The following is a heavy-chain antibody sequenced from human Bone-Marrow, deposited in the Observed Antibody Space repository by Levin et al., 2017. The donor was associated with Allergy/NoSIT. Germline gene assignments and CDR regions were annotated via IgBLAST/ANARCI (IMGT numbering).Heavy chain of an antibody. Sequence: GGSLRLSCAASGFTFSGSAMHWVRQASGKGLEWVGRIRSKANSYATAYAASVKGRFTISRDDSKNTAYLQMNSLKTEDTAVYYCTTYGSGSRSWGQGTLVTVSS. V-gene: IGHV3-73*01. CDR3: TTYGSGSRS. CDR2: IRSKANSYAT. CDR1: GFTFSGSA. D-gene: IGHD3-10*01. J-gene: IGHJ5*02.